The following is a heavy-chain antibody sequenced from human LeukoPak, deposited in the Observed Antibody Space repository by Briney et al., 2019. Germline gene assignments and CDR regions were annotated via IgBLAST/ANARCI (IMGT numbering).Heavy chain of an antibody. CDR1: GGSISSGGYS. Sequence: SETLSLTCAVSGGSISSGGYSWSWIRQPPGKGLEWIGYIYHSGSTYYNPSLKSRVTISVDRSKNQFSLKLRSVTAADTAVYYCARASQVVATIWGGYYFDYWGQGTLVTVSS. CDR3: ARASQVVATIWGGYYFDY. CDR2: IYHSGST. J-gene: IGHJ4*02. D-gene: IGHD5-12*01. V-gene: IGHV4-30-2*01.